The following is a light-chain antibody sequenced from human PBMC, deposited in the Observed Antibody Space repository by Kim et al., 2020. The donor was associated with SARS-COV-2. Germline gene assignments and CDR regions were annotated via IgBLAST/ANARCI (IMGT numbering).Light chain of an antibody. J-gene: IGKJ3*01. CDR2: GAS. V-gene: IGKV3-15*01. CDR3: QQYKDWPFT. CDR1: QSVSSN. Sequence: VSPGERATLSCRASQSVSSNLAWYQQKPGQAPRLLIFGASTRATGIPARFSGSGSGTEFTLTISSLQSEDFAVYYCQQYKDWPFTVGPGTKVDIK.